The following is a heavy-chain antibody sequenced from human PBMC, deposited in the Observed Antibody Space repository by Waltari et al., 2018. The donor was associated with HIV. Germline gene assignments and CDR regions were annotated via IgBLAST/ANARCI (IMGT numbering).Heavy chain of an antibody. J-gene: IGHJ6*02. V-gene: IGHV3-53*01. D-gene: IGHD6-13*01. Sequence: EVQLVQYGGGLIQPGGSLRLSCAASGFTVSSNYMSWVRQAPGRGLELVSVIYSGGNTYYAGSVKGRFTISRDNSKNTLYLQLNSLRAEDSAVYYCARDLGSSSWYHYYYGMDVWGQGTTVTVSS. CDR1: GFTVSSNY. CDR3: ARDLGSSSWYHYYYGMDV. CDR2: IYSGGNT.